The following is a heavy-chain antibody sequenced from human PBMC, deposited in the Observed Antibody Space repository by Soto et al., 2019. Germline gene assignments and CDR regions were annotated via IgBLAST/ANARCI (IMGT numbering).Heavy chain of an antibody. CDR2: INACNGNT. D-gene: IGHD3-16*01. CDR3: AGGHSMTTFTSPLSNRFDP. V-gene: IGHV1-3*01. J-gene: IGHJ5*02. Sequence: QVPLVQSGAEVKKPGASVKVSCKASGYTFTSYAIHWVRQAPGQRLEWMGGINACNGNTKYAQKFQGRVTITRDTSDSPAYMGLSSPRSEDTAVYYCAGGHSMTTFTSPLSNRFDPWGQGTLVTVPS. CDR1: GYTFTSYA.